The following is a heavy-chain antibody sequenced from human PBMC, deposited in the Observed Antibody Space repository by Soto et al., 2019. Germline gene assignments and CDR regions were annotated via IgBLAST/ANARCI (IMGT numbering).Heavy chain of an antibody. Sequence: LRLSCAASGFTFSSYSMNWVRQAPGKGLEWVSYISSSSSTIYYADSVKGRSTISRDNAKNSLYLQMNSLRAEDTAVYYCARVIGYCSGGSCYSALYYYMDGWGNGTTVTVSS. CDR3: ARVIGYCSGGSCYSALYYYMDG. V-gene: IGHV3-48*01. CDR1: GFTFSSYS. D-gene: IGHD2-15*01. J-gene: IGHJ6*03. CDR2: ISSSSSTI.